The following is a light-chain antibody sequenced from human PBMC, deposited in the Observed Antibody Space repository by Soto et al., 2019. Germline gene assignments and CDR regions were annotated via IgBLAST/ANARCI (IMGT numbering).Light chain of an antibody. CDR1: QSIGSYY. V-gene: IGKV3-20*01. Sequence: EIVLTQSPGTLSLSPGERATLSCRASQSIGSYYLAWYQQRPGQAPRLLIYGASSRATGIPDRFSGGGSGTDFTLTISRLEPEDFAVYYCQQYGSSPLTFGGGTKVEIK. J-gene: IGKJ4*01. CDR2: GAS. CDR3: QQYGSSPLT.